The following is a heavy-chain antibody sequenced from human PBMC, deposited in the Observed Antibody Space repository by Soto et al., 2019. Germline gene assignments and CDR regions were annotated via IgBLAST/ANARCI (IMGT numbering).Heavy chain of an antibody. CDR1: GYTFSSHG. J-gene: IGHJ5*02. Sequence: QVQLVQSGAEVKKRGASGKVSCKASGYTFSSHGISWVRQAPGQGLEWMGWISAYNGNTNYAQKLQGRVTMTTDTSTSTAYMELRSLRSDDTAVYYCARGSKPRLAAAGTVSFDPCGQGTLVTVSS. CDR2: ISAYNGNT. V-gene: IGHV1-18*01. D-gene: IGHD6-13*01. CDR3: ARGSKPRLAAAGTVSFDP.